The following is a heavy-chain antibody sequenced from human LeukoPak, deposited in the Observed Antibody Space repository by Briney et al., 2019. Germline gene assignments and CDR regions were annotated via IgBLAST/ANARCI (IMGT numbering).Heavy chain of an antibody. D-gene: IGHD1-7*01. CDR2: INQDGSAK. Sequence: GGSLRLSCAASGFTLSGHSMSWVRQAPGKGLEWVANINQDGSAKYYVGSVKGRFTISRDNAKNSMYLQMNSLRAEDTAVYYCARWEIRGTAHQLDYWGQGTLVTVSS. V-gene: IGHV3-7*01. CDR1: GFTLSGHS. CDR3: ARWEIRGTAHQLDY. J-gene: IGHJ4*02.